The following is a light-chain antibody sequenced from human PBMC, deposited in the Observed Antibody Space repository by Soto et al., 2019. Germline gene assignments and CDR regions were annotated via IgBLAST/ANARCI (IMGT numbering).Light chain of an antibody. V-gene: IGKV1-39*01. CDR2: GAS. J-gene: IGKJ4*01. Sequence: DIQMTQSPSSLSASVGDRVNITCRTGQTIGTFLNWYQQKVGKAPKLLIFGASNLQSAVPSRFSGSGSGTEFTLTVSSLEAEDFATYYCQQTYRTPFTFDGGTKVEIK. CDR1: QTIGTF. CDR3: QQTYRTPFT.